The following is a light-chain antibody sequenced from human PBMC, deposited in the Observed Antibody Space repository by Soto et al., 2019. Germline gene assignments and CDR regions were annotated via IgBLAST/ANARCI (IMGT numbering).Light chain of an antibody. V-gene: IGKV3-20*01. CDR3: QQYGGSPIT. J-gene: IGKJ5*01. CDR2: DTS. CDR1: QSLTNSF. Sequence: EIVLTQSPGTLSLSPGERATLSCRASQSLTNSFIAWYQQKPGQAPRLLIYDTSSRATGIPDRFSGSGSGTDFTLTISRLEPEDFALYYCQQYGGSPITFGLGTRLEIK.